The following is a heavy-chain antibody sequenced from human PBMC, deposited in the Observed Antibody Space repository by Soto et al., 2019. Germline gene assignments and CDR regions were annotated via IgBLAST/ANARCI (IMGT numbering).Heavy chain of an antibody. Sequence: GGSLRLSCAASGFPFSSYAMTWVRQSPGKGLEWVSVISGSGDNTYYADSVKGRFTISRDNSKTTLHLQMNSLRAEDTAISYCAKDITNEPARRYPDYSCQGTLVTVSS. CDR3: AKDITNEPARRYPDY. J-gene: IGHJ4*02. CDR2: ISGSGDNT. V-gene: IGHV3-23*01. D-gene: IGHD1-20*01. CDR1: GFPFSSYA.